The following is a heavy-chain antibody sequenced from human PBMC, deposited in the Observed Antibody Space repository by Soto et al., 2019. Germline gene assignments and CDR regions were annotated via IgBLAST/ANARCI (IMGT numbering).Heavy chain of an antibody. V-gene: IGHV4-39*01. CDR3: ARRSRSNQYFDY. D-gene: IGHD3-16*02. CDR1: GGSISSSSYY. CDR2: IYYSGST. Sequence: QLQLQESGPGLVKPSETLSLTCTVSGGSISSSSYYWGWIRQPPGKGLEWIGSIYYSGSTYYNPSLKSRVTISVDTSKNQFSLKLSSVTAADTAVYYCARRSRSNQYFDYWGQGTLVTVSS. J-gene: IGHJ4*02.